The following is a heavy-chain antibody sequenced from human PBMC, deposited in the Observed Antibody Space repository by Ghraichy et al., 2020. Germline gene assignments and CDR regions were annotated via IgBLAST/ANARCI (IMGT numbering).Heavy chain of an antibody. J-gene: IGHJ4*02. Sequence: ASVKVSCKASGYTFTGYYMHWVRQAPGQGLEWMGRINPNSGGTNYAQKFQGRVTMTRDTSISTAYMELSRLRSDDTAVYYCATNYGSGSRSLDYWGQGTLVTVSS. V-gene: IGHV1-2*06. CDR2: INPNSGGT. CDR3: ATNYGSGSRSLDY. D-gene: IGHD3-10*01. CDR1: GYTFTGYY.